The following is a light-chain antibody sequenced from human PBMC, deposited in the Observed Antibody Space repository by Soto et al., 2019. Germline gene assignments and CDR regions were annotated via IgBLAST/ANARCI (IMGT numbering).Light chain of an antibody. CDR2: KDT. Sequence: SYELTQPPSVSVSPGETARITCSGDELSKQYSFWYQQKPGQAPVLVIYKDTERASGIPERFSGSSSGTTVTLTISGVREEDEATYYCQSSDDTGDYYLFGNGTKVTV. J-gene: IGLJ1*01. CDR1: ELSKQY. V-gene: IGLV3-25*02. CDR3: QSSDDTGDYYL.